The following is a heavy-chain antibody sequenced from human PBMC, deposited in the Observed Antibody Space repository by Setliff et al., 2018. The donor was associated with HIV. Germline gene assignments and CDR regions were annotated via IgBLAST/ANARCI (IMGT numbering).Heavy chain of an antibody. V-gene: IGHV4-61*10. CDR3: ARWGDGYNSYDS. D-gene: IGHD5-12*01. Sequence: SETLSLTCTVSGASVTNVLYYWSWLRQPAGKGLEWIGHIYTSASTIYTPSLNSRVIISVDTSKSQFSLNLSSVTAADTAVYYCARWGDGYNSYDSWGQGTLVTVSS. J-gene: IGHJ4*02. CDR2: IYTSAST. CDR1: GASVTNVLYY.